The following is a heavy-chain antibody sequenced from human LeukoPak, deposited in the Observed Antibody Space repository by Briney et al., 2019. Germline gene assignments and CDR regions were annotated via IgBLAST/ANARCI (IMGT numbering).Heavy chain of an antibody. J-gene: IGHJ3*02. Sequence: GGSLRLSCAASGFTFSSYAMSWVRQAPGKGLEWVSAISGSGGSTYYADSVKGRFTISRDNSKNTLYLQMNSLRAEDTAVYYCAKDRRIVGARNDAFDIWGQGTMVTVSS. D-gene: IGHD1-26*01. CDR1: GFTFSSYA. V-gene: IGHV3-23*01. CDR3: AKDRRIVGARNDAFDI. CDR2: ISGSGGST.